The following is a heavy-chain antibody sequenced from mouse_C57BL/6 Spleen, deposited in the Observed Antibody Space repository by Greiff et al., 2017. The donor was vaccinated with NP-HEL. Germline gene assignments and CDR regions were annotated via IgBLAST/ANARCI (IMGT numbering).Heavy chain of an antibody. CDR1: GYAFSSSW. J-gene: IGHJ3*01. V-gene: IGHV1-82*01. CDR3: APIYYDYSFAY. CDR2: IYPGDGDT. Sequence: QVQLKESGPELVKPGASVKISCKASGYAFSSSWMNWVKQRPGKGLEWIGRIYPGDGDTNYNGKFKGKATLTADKSSSTAYMQLSSLTSEDSAVYFCAPIYYDYSFAYWGQGTLVTVSA. D-gene: IGHD2-4*01.